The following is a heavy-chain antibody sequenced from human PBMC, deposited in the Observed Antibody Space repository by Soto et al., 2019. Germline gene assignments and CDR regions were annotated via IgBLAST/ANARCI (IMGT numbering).Heavy chain of an antibody. V-gene: IGHV3-9*01. D-gene: IGHD2-15*01. CDR3: AKGGPDAFYGGGRCYFYS. CDR2: ISWNGNII. Sequence: EVQLVESGGGLVQPGRSLRLSCAASGFTFDDYAMHWVRRVPGKSLEWVSSISWNGNIIGYADSVKGRFTISRDNAKNYLYLQMNSLRPEDTALYHCAKGGPDAFYGGGRCYFYSCGQGTLVTVSS. CDR1: GFTFDDYA. J-gene: IGHJ4*02.